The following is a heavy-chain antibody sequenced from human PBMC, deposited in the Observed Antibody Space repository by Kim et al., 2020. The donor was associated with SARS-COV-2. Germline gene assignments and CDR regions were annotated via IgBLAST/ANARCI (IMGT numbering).Heavy chain of an antibody. CDR3: AKEGGHCSGGSCYSWFGETIDY. Sequence: GGSLRLSCAASGFTFSSYGMHWVRQAPGKGLEWVAVISYDGSNKYYADSVKGRFTISRDNSKNTLYLQMNSLRAEDTAVYYCAKEGGHCSGGSCYSWFGETIDYWGQGTLVTVSS. D-gene: IGHD2-15*01. V-gene: IGHV3-30*18. J-gene: IGHJ4*02. CDR2: ISYDGSNK. CDR1: GFTFSSYG.